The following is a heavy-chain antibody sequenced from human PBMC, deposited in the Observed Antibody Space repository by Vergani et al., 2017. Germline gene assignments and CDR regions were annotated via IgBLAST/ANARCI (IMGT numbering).Heavy chain of an antibody. J-gene: IGHJ6*02. CDR2: ISYDGSNK. V-gene: IGHV3-30*18. Sequence: QVQLVESGGGVVQPGRSLRLSCAASGFTFSSYGMHWVRQAPGKGLEWVAVISYDGSNKYYADSVKGRFTISRDNSKSTLYLQMNSLRAEDTAVYYCAKDSAPYYYYDGMDVWGQGTTVTVSS. CDR1: GFTFSSYG. CDR3: AKDSAPYYYYDGMDV.